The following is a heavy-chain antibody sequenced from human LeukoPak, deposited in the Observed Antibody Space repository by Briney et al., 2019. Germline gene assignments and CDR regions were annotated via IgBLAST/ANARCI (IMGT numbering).Heavy chain of an antibody. V-gene: IGHV4-4*07. CDR1: GGSISSYY. CDR3: ARDPGDYNHDWYFDL. CDR2: IYTSGTA. J-gene: IGHJ2*01. Sequence: PSETLSLTCTVSGGSISSYYWSWIRQPAGKGLEWIGRIYTSGTAHYNPSLQSRVTLSVDTSKNQVSLKLTSMTAEDTAVYYCARDPGDYNHDWYFDLWGRGTLVTVSS. D-gene: IGHD4-17*01.